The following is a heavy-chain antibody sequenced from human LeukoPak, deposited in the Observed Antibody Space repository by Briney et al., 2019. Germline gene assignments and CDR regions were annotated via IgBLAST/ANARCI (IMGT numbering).Heavy chain of an antibody. D-gene: IGHD3-10*01. V-gene: IGHV4-34*01. J-gene: IGHJ4*02. Sequence: SETLSLTCAVYGGSFSGYYWSWIRQPPGKGLEWIGEINHSGSTNYNPSLKSRVTISVDTSKNQFSLKLCSVTAADTAVYYCATLITMVRGYFDYWGQGTLVTVSS. CDR2: INHSGST. CDR3: ATLITMVRGYFDY. CDR1: GGSFSGYY.